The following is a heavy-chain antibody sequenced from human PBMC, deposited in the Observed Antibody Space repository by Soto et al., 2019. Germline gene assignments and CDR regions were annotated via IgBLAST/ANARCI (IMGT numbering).Heavy chain of an antibody. CDR2: IWYDGSNK. D-gene: IGHD3-10*01. CDR1: GFTFSSYG. Sequence: QVQLVESGGGVVQPGRSLRLSCAASGFTFSSYGMHWVRQAPGKGLEWVAVIWYDGSNKYYADSVKGRFTISRDNSKNTLYLQMNSLRAEDTAVYYCARYFRGDTYVDYWGQGTLVTVSS. V-gene: IGHV3-33*01. J-gene: IGHJ4*02. CDR3: ARYFRGDTYVDY.